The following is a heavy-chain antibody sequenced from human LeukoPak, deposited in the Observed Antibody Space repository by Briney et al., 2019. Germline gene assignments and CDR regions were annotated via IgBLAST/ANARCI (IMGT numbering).Heavy chain of an antibody. D-gene: IGHD2-8*02. CDR3: ASSRVWSRGAFDI. J-gene: IGHJ3*02. CDR2: IYGGGST. V-gene: IGHV3-66*01. Sequence: GGSLRLSCAASGFTVSSNYMSWVRQAPGKGLEWVSVIYGGGSTYYADSVKGRFTISRDNSKNTLYLQMNSLRAEDTAVYYCASSRVWSRGAFDIWGQGTMVTVSS. CDR1: GFTVSSNY.